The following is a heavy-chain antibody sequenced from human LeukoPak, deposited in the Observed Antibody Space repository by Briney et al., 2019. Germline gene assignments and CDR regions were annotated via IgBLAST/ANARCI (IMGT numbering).Heavy chain of an antibody. CDR1: GYIFTSYG. D-gene: IGHD4-11*01. J-gene: IGHJ4*02. Sequence: ASVKVSFNASGYIFTSYGIIWVRQAPGQGLQWMGWISAHNGNTNYAQKLQGRVTMTTDTSTSTVYMELRSLRSDDTAVYYCARAQTTLLLDYWGQGTLVTVSS. V-gene: IGHV1-18*01. CDR2: ISAHNGNT. CDR3: ARAQTTLLLDY.